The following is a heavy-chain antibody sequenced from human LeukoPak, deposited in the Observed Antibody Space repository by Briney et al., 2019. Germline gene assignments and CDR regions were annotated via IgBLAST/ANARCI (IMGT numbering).Heavy chain of an antibody. V-gene: IGHV1-69*05. D-gene: IGHD5-12*01. CDR1: GGTFSSYA. Sequence: SVKVSCKASGGTFSSYAISWVRQAPGQGLEWMGGIIPIFGTANYAQKFQGRVTITTDESTSTAYMELSSLRSEDTAVYYCARGPRLRFGGWFDPWGQGTLVTVSS. CDR2: IIPIFGTA. CDR3: ARGPRLRFGGWFDP. J-gene: IGHJ5*02.